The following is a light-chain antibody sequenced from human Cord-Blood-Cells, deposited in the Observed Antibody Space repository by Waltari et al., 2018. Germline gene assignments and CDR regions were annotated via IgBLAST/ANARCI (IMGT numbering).Light chain of an antibody. CDR2: WAS. CDR3: QQYYSTPLYS. J-gene: IGKJ2*03. Sequence: DIVMTQYPDSVAVSLCESATNKRNSTQSVLYIPNNKNYLSWYQQKPGQPHQLLIYWASTREYGVPDRFSGSGSGTDFTLTISSLQAEDVAVYYCQQYYSTPLYSFGQGTKLEIK. CDR1: QSVLYIPNNKNY. V-gene: IGKV4-1*01.